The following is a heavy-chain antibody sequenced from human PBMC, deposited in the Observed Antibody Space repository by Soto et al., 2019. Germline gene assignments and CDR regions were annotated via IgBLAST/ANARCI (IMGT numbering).Heavy chain of an antibody. CDR3: ARDEGYCISTSCYVWRYYYYGMDV. CDR1: GFTFSSYW. V-gene: IGHV3-74*01. D-gene: IGHD2-2*01. J-gene: IGHJ6*02. Sequence: PGGSLRLSCAASGFTFSSYWMHWVRQAPGKGLVWVSRINSDGSSTSYADSVKGRFTISRDNAKNTLYLQMNSLRAEDTAVYYCARDEGYCISTSCYVWRYYYYGMDVWGQGTTVTVSS. CDR2: INSDGSST.